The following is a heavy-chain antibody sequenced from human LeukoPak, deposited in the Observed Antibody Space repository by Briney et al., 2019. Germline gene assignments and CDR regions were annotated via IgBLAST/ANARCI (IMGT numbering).Heavy chain of an antibody. D-gene: IGHD3-3*01. J-gene: IGHJ5*02. Sequence: SETLSLTCTVSGGSISSSTYYWGWIRQPPGKGLDWIGSIYYSGSTYYNPSLKSRVTISVDTSKNQFSLKLSSVTAADTAVYYCARRFLTIDNWFDPWGQGTLVTVSS. CDR3: ARRFLTIDNWFDP. CDR1: GGSISSSTYY. CDR2: IYYSGST. V-gene: IGHV4-39*01.